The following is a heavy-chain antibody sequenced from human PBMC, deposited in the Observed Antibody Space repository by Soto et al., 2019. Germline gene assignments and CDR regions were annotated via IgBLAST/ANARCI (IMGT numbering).Heavy chain of an antibody. CDR3: ARHSIAVAGNYYYGMDV. D-gene: IGHD6-19*01. Sequence: SDTLSLTCTVSGGSISISSYYWGWILQPPGKGLEWIGSIYYSGSTYYNPSLKSRVTISVDTSKNQFSLKLSSVTAADTAVYYCARHSIAVAGNYYYGMDVWGQGTTVTVSS. J-gene: IGHJ6*02. CDR1: GGSISISSYY. CDR2: IYYSGST. V-gene: IGHV4-39*01.